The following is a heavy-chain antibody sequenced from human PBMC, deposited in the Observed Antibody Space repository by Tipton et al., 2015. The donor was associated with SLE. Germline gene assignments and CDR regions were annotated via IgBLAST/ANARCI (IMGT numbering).Heavy chain of an antibody. CDR3: ARDGYSSGWDGDFDY. CDR2: IHPRGST. V-gene: IGHV4-61*09. D-gene: IGHD6-19*01. Sequence: LRLSCTVSGGSISGNDYNWSWIRQPAGKGLEWIGHIHPRGSTNYNPSLRGRVTMSVDTSKNQFSLRLNAVTAADTAVYYCARDGYSSGWDGDFDYWGQGTLVTVSS. CDR1: GGSISGNDYN. J-gene: IGHJ4*02.